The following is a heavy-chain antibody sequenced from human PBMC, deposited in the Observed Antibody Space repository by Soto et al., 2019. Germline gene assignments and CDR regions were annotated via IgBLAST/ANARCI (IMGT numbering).Heavy chain of an antibody. V-gene: IGHV4-30-4*01. D-gene: IGHD3-16*02. CDR3: ARSTYGEGYPHFLAD. Sequence: QVQLQESGPGLVMPSQTLSLTCTVSGGSIHDIDSYWTWIRQSPGRGPEWIGYIHNSGNTFYSPSLKPQLAISLDTSKSQFSLKLSAVTAADTAFYYCARSTYGEGYPHFLADWGQGTLVTVSS. CDR1: GGSIHDIDSY. J-gene: IGHJ4*02. CDR2: IHNSGNT.